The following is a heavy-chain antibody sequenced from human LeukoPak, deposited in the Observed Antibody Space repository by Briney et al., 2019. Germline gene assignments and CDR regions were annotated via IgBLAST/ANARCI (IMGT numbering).Heavy chain of an antibody. D-gene: IGHD6-19*01. CDR1: GFTFTNYA. CDR3: AKGGSAWSYFDY. CDR2: ISAGGPST. Sequence: GGSLRLSCAASGFTFTNYAMSWVRQPPGKGLEWVSAISAGGPSTYYADSVKGRFTISRDTSKNTLYLQINSLRAEDTAVYYCAKGGSAWSYFDYWGRGTLVTVSS. V-gene: IGHV3-23*01. J-gene: IGHJ4*02.